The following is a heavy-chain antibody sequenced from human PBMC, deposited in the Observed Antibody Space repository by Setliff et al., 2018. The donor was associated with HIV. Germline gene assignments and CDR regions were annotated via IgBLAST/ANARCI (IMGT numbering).Heavy chain of an antibody. CDR1: GDFINNHY. Sequence: SETLSLTCSLSGDFINNHYWSWIRQPPGKGLEWIGHIYYSGDTNYSPSLKSRVTISMDTSKNQFSLKLTSVTAADTAVYYCARGNENGQRGGNYYFMDVWDKGTTVTVSS. V-gene: IGHV4-59*11. D-gene: IGHD6-25*01. J-gene: IGHJ6*03. CDR2: IYYSGDT. CDR3: ARGNENGQRGGNYYFMDV.